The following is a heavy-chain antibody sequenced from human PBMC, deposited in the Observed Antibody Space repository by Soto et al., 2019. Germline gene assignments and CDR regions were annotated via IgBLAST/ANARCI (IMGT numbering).Heavy chain of an antibody. D-gene: IGHD3-22*01. J-gene: IGHJ4*01. CDR2: IKQDGSEE. CDR1: GFILSGYW. V-gene: IGHV3-7*01. Sequence: PGGSLRLSCAASGFILSGYWMSWVRQAPGKGLEWVANIKQDGSEEYYVDSVKGRFTISRDNAKNSVYLRMNSLRAEDTAVYYCARVSVYEQWRVSLYFDYWGHGT. CDR3: ARVSVYEQWRVSLYFDY.